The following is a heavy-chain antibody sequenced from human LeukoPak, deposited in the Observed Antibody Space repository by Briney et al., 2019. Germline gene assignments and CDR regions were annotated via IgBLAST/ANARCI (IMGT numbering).Heavy chain of an antibody. CDR3: AKGIPPHRIAAAGIHI. CDR1: GFTFSSYA. J-gene: IGHJ3*02. CDR2: ISGSGGST. D-gene: IGHD6-13*01. V-gene: IGHV3-23*01. Sequence: GGSLRLSCAASGFTFSSYAMSWVRQAPGKGLEWVSAISGSGGSTYYADSVKGRFTISRDNSKNTLYLQMNSLRAEDTAVYYCAKGIPPHRIAAAGIHIWGQGTMVTVSS.